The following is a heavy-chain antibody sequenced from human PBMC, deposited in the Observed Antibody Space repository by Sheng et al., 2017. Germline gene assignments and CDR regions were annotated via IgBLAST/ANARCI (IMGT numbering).Heavy chain of an antibody. V-gene: IGHV1-69*10. CDR2: VIPILRLV. CDR1: GGTFSDYA. CDR3: AREREDGYHSAFEI. J-gene: IGHJ3*02. Sequence: QVQLEQSGAAVKKPGSSVRVSCKASGGTFSDYAISWVRQAPGHGLEWMGGVIPILRLVDYGEKFQGRLTISEDRVTSTVYMELHSLTSDDTAIYYCAREREDGYHSAFEIWGQGTIVTVSS. D-gene: IGHD5-12*01.